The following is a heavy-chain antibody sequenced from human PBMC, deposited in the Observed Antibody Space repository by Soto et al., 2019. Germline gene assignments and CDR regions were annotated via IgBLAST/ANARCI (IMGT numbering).Heavy chain of an antibody. CDR2: ISAYNGNT. D-gene: IGHD1-26*01. Sequence: QVQLVQSGAEVKKPGASVKVSCKASGYTFTSYGISWVRQAPGQGLEWMGWISAYNGNTNYAQKLQGRVTMTTDTSKSTAYMELRSLRSDDTAVYYCARDLRGFEEELDAFDIWGQGTMVTVSS. CDR3: ARDLRGFEEELDAFDI. CDR1: GYTFTSYG. J-gene: IGHJ3*02. V-gene: IGHV1-18*01.